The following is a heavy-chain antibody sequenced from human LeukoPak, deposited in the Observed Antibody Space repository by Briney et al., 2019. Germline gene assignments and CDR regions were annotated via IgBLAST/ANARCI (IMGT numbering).Heavy chain of an antibody. J-gene: IGHJ4*02. CDR2: IYHSGST. CDR1: AYSISSAYY. D-gene: IGHD3-16*01. CDR3: ARQLDHYDNIYYFDY. Sequence: PSETLSLTCTVSAYSISSAYYWGWIRQPPGKGLGWIGSIYHSGSTYYNPSLKSRVTISVDTSKNQFSLRLTSVTAADTAVYYCARQLDHYDNIYYFDYWGQGTLVTVSS. V-gene: IGHV4-38-2*02.